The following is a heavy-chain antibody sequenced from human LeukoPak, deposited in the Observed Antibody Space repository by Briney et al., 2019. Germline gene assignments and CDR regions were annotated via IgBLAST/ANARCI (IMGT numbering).Heavy chain of an antibody. CDR3: AREPRGYAFDI. Sequence: GGSLRLSCAASGFTLSSYSMNWVRQAPGKGLEWVSFITSSSTTIYYADSVKGRFTISRDNAKNSLYLQMNSLRAEDMAVYYCAREPRGYAFDIWGQGTMVTVSS. CDR1: GFTLSSYS. CDR2: ITSSSTTI. V-gene: IGHV3-48*01. J-gene: IGHJ3*02.